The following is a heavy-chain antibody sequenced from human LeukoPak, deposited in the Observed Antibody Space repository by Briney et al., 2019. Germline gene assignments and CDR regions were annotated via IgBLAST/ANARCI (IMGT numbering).Heavy chain of an antibody. J-gene: IGHJ4*02. CDR3: ATSQRDGYNFPIYDY. D-gene: IGHD5-24*01. Sequence: AASVKVSCKVSGYTLTELSMHWVRQAPGKGLEWMGGFDPEDGETIYAQKFQGRVTMTEDTSTDTAYMELSSLRSEDTAVSYCATSQRDGYNFPIYDYWGQGTLVTVSS. CDR2: FDPEDGET. CDR1: GYTLTELS. V-gene: IGHV1-24*01.